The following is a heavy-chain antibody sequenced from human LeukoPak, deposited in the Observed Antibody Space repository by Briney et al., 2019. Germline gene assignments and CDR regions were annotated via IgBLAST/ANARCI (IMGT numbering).Heavy chain of an antibody. CDR2: INHSGST. D-gene: IGHD3-16*02. Sequence: SETLSLTCAVDGGSFSGYYWSWIRQPPGKGLEWIGEINHSGSTNYNPSLKSRVTISVDTSKNQFSLKLSSVNAADTAVYYCAREAVYYDYVWGSYRYKTGAFDIWGQGTMVTVSS. CDR1: GGSFSGYY. V-gene: IGHV4-34*01. CDR3: AREAVYYDYVWGSYRYKTGAFDI. J-gene: IGHJ3*02.